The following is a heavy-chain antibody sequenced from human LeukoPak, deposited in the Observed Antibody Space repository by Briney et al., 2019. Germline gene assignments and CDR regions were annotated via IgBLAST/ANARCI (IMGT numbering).Heavy chain of an antibody. CDR1: GFTFSSYA. D-gene: IGHD3-22*01. V-gene: IGHV3-48*01. J-gene: IGHJ4*02. CDR2: ISSSSSTI. Sequence: GGSLRLSCAASGFTFSSYAMSWVRQAPGKGLEWVSYISSSSSTIYYADSVKGRFTISRDNAKNSLYLQMNSLRAEDTAVYYCARVLARYYYDSSGYTDYWGQGTLVTVSS. CDR3: ARVLARYYYDSSGYTDY.